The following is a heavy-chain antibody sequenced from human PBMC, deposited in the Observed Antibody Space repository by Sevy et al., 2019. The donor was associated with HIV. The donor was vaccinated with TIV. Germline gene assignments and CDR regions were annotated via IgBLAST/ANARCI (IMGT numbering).Heavy chain of an antibody. Sequence: GGSLRLSCAASGFTFDEYAMHWVRQAPGKGLEWVAGISSKSGSIGYVDSVKGRFTISRDNAKNSLYLQMNSLRGEDTALYYCVKDALTYDDSSGRMDVWGQGTTVTVSS. J-gene: IGHJ6*02. V-gene: IGHV3-9*01. CDR2: ISSKSGSI. CDR1: GFTFDEYA. D-gene: IGHD3-22*01. CDR3: VKDALTYDDSSGRMDV.